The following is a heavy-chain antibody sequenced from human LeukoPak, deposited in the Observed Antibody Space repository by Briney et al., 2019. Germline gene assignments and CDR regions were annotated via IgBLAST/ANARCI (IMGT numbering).Heavy chain of an antibody. CDR3: ARGSGGEATY. V-gene: IGHV4-59*01. CDR1: GGSISSYY. D-gene: IGHD3-16*01. J-gene: IGHJ4*02. CDR2: IYCSGST. Sequence: SETLSLTCTVSGGSISSYYWSWIRQPPGKGLEWIGYIYCSGSTNYNPSLKSRVTIPVDTSKNQFSLKLSSVTAADTAVYYCARGSGGEATYWGQGTLVTVSS.